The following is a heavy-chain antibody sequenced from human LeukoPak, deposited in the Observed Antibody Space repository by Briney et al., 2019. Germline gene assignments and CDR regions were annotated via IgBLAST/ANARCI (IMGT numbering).Heavy chain of an antibody. J-gene: IGHJ4*02. Sequence: GGSLRLSCAASGFTFSSYWMHWVRQAPGKGLVWVSRINSDGSSTSYADSVKGRFTISRDNAKNTLYLQMNSLRAEDTAVYYCARASGGWYQGGFDYWGQGTLVTVSS. D-gene: IGHD6-19*01. CDR2: INSDGSST. CDR1: GFTFSSYW. CDR3: ARASGGWYQGGFDY. V-gene: IGHV3-74*01.